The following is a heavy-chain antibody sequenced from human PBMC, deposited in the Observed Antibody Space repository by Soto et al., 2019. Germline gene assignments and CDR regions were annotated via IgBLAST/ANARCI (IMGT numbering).Heavy chain of an antibody. Sequence: GGSLRLSCAASGFTFSSYTRNWVRQAPGRGLECVSSIGTSSSYIYYADSVKGRFTISRDNAKNSLFLQMNSLRADDTAVYYCARDSVRDYLYYYYGMDVWGQGTTVTVYS. CDR2: IGTSSSYI. CDR3: ARDSVRDYLYYYYGMDV. J-gene: IGHJ6*02. D-gene: IGHD4-17*01. V-gene: IGHV3-21*01. CDR1: GFTFSSYT.